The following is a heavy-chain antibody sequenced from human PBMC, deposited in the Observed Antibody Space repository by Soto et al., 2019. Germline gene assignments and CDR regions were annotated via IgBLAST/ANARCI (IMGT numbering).Heavy chain of an antibody. CDR2: VYYSGYN. CDR1: GGSISSGGSY. J-gene: IGHJ5*02. D-gene: IGHD3-16*01. Sequence: PSQTLSLTCTVSGGSISSGGSYWSWIRQHPGRGPERIGNVYYSGYNRPTPALKGRFTVAIDTSKNDVSLMLCSVTAADIPVYYSALERQSCIQSQGEWFGASGQGGLVT. CDR3: ALERQSCIQSQGEWFGA. V-gene: IGHV4-31*03.